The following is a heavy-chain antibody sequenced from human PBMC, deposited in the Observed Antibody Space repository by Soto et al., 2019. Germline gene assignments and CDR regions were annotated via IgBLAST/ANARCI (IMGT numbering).Heavy chain of an antibody. D-gene: IGHD2-2*01. CDR1: GFTFSTYW. CDR3: ARVAVRGYCSSTSCYDAFDI. V-gene: IGHV3-7*01. Sequence: PGGSLRLSCAASGFTFSTYWMSWVRQAPGKGLEWVATIKQDGSEKHYVDSVNGRFTISRDNAKNTLYLQMNSLRAEDTAVYYYARVAVRGYCSSTSCYDAFDIWGQGTMVTVSS. J-gene: IGHJ3*02. CDR2: IKQDGSEK.